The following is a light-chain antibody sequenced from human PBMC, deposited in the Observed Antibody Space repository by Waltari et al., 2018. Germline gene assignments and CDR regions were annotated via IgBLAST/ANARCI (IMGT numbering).Light chain of an antibody. V-gene: IGLV3-25*01. Sequence: YVLIQSPSMSVTPGQTATITGSGDVLPRQYAFGYQQKPGQAPVLIISKDTKRPSGIPERFSGSTSGTTVTLTISGVQPEDEADYYCQSADSSARFVVFGGGTKVTVL. CDR1: VLPRQY. CDR3: QSADSSARFVV. CDR2: KDT. J-gene: IGLJ2*01.